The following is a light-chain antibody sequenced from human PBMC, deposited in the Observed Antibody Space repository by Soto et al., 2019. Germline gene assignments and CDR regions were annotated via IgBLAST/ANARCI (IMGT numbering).Light chain of an antibody. Sequence: IVFTQSPGTLSLSPGDRSTLSGMASQSLTNKYLAWYRQKPGQAPRLLIYGASSRATGITDRFSGSGSGTDFTLAINRLEPEDSAVYYCQQYYSSPRTVGRGTKVEIK. V-gene: IGKV3-20*01. CDR3: QQYYSSPRT. J-gene: IGKJ4*01. CDR2: GAS. CDR1: QSLTNKY.